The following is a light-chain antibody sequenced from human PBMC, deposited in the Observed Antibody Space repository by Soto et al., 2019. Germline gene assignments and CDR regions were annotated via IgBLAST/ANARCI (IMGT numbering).Light chain of an antibody. CDR2: AAS. CDR3: QQSYSTPPT. Sequence: DIQMTQSPSSLSASVGDRVTITCRASQSISSYLNWYQQKPGKAPKLLIYAASSVQSGVPSRFSGSGSGTDFTLTISSLQPEDFATYYCQQSYSTPPTFGQGTKLEIK. J-gene: IGKJ2*01. V-gene: IGKV1-39*01. CDR1: QSISSY.